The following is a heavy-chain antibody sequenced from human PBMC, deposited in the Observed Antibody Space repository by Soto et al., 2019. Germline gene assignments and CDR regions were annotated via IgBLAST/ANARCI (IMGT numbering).Heavy chain of an antibody. CDR3: ARGRGLYNSGRSQLDS. V-gene: IGHV1-69*13. J-gene: IGHJ4*02. Sequence: SVKVSCKASGDSFSKYTVNWVRQAPRQGLEWMGGIIPRFGTTNYAPTLQDRVTITADESMNTVYMELSSLRSEDTALYYCARGRGLYNSGRSQLDSWGQGTLVT. CDR1: GDSFSKYT. CDR2: IIPRFGTT. D-gene: IGHD1-26*01.